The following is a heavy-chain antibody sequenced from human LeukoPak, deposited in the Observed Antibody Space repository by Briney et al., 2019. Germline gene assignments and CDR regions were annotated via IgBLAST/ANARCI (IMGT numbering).Heavy chain of an antibody. V-gene: IGHV3-30*18. CDR1: GFIFSGYG. J-gene: IGHJ4*02. Sequence: GGSLRLSCAASGFIFSGYGMHWVRQAPGKGLEWVAVISYDGSNKYYADSVKGRFTISRDNSENTLYLQMDSLRAEDTAVYYCAKDRLKTSRNYFDCWGQGTLVTVSS. D-gene: IGHD4-11*01. CDR3: AKDRLKTSRNYFDC. CDR2: ISYDGSNK.